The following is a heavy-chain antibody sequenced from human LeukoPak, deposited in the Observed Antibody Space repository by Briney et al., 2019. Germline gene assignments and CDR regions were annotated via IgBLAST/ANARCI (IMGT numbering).Heavy chain of an antibody. CDR3: ARRLTYSGYDYGWDYYYYGMDV. J-gene: IGHJ6*02. CDR1: GGSFSGYY. V-gene: IGHV4-59*01. CDR2: IYYSGST. D-gene: IGHD5-12*01. Sequence: SEALSLTCAVYGGSFSGYYWSWIRQPPGKGLEWIGYIYYSGSTNYNPSLKSRVTISVDTSKNQFSLKLSSVTAADTAVYYCARRLTYSGYDYGWDYYYYGMDVWGQGTTVTVSS.